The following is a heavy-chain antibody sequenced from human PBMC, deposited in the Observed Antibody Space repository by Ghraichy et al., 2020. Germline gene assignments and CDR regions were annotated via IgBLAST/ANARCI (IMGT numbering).Heavy chain of an antibody. CDR1: GFTFSNYA. CDR2: ISGSGGIT. V-gene: IGHV3-23*01. CDR3: ARDRSSMITFGGVVVPDY. Sequence: GGSLRLSCAASGFTFSNYAMGWVRQAPGKGLEWVSGISGSGGITYYADSVKGRFTLSRDNSKNTLNLQMNSLRADDTAVYFCARDRSSMITFGGVVVPDYWGQGTLVTVSS. D-gene: IGHD3-16*02. J-gene: IGHJ4*02.